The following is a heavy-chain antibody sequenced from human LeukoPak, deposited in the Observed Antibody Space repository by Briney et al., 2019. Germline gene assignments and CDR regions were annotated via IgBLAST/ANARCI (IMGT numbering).Heavy chain of an antibody. J-gene: IGHJ4*02. D-gene: IGHD6-13*01. Sequence: SVKVSCKASGYTFTSYDINWVRQAPGQGLEWMGGIITIFGTTNYAQKFQGRVTITADESTSTAYMEVNSVTSDDTAEYYCARGGPSSWSAYWGQGTLVTVSS. V-gene: IGHV1-69*13. CDR1: GYTFTSYD. CDR3: ARGGPSSWSAY. CDR2: IITIFGTT.